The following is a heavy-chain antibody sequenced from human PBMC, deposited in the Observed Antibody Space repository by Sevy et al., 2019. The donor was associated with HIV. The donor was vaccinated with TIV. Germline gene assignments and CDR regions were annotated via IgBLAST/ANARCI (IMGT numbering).Heavy chain of an antibody. CDR2: ISYSGTT. D-gene: IGHD4-4*01. Sequence: SETLSLTCTVSGGSISSGSYYWGWIRQSPGKGLEWIGTISYSGTTYYNPSLKSRVTISADTSKNQFSLNLSSVTAADKAIYYCARGYDHSNQYYYYYYMDVWGKGTTVTVSS. CDR3: ARGYDHSNQYYYYYYMDV. V-gene: IGHV4-39*02. CDR1: GGSISSGSYY. J-gene: IGHJ6*03.